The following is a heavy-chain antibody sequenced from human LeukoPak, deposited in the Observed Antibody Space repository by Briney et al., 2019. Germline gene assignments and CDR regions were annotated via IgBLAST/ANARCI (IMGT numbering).Heavy chain of an antibody. CDR3: ARVFARSGEISGSYFYY. CDR2: IIPIFGRA. V-gene: IGHV1-69*05. CDR1: GGTFSSYA. J-gene: IGHJ4*02. Sequence: GSSVKVSCKASGGTFSSYAINWVRQAPGQGPEWVGGIIPIFGRANYAQKFQGRVTMTTDESTSTAYMELSSLRSEDTAVYYCARVFARSGEISGSYFYYWGQGTLVTVSS. D-gene: IGHD1-26*01.